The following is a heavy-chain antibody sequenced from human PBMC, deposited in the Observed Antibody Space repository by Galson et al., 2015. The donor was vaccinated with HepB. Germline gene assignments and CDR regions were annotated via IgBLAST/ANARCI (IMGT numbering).Heavy chain of an antibody. V-gene: IGHV3-23*01. CDR3: AKDRVRDDRWSYDY. CDR1: GFTFGNYA. J-gene: IGHJ4*02. D-gene: IGHD2-15*01. Sequence: SLRLSCAASGFTFGNYAMSWFRQAPGTGLEWVSAIFHDGGNTFYADSVKGRFTIYRDNAKNTLSLQMNGLRAEDTAIYYCAKDRVRDDRWSYDYWGQGTLVTVSS. CDR2: IFHDGGNT.